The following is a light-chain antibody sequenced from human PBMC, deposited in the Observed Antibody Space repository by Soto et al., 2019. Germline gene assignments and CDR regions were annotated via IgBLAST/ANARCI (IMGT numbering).Light chain of an antibody. V-gene: IGLV1-44*01. CDR2: STN. CDR3: ASWDDSLNGRL. CDR1: SSNIGINN. Sequence: QSVLTQPPSVSGTPGQRVTISCSGSSSNIGINNVHWYRQLPGTAPKLLIHSTNQRTSGVPDRFSGSRSGTSASLAIGGLQSEDEADYYCASWDDSLNGRLFGGGTKLTVL. J-gene: IGLJ3*02.